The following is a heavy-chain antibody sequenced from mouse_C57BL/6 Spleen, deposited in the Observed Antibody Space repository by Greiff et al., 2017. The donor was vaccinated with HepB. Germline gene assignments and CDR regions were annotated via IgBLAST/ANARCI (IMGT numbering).Heavy chain of an antibody. CDR2: INPSSGYT. D-gene: IGHD2-1*01. Sequence: VQLQQSGAELARPGASVKMSCKASGYTFTSYTMHWVKQRPGQGLEWIGYINPSSGYTKYNQKFKDKATLTADKSSSTAYMQLSSLTSEDSAVYYCAKPAYGNYEWYFDVWGTGTTVTVSS. CDR1: GYTFTSYT. CDR3: AKPAYGNYEWYFDV. V-gene: IGHV1-4*01. J-gene: IGHJ1*03.